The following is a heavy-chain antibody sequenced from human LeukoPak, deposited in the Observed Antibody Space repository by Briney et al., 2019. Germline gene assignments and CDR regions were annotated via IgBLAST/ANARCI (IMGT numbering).Heavy chain of an antibody. D-gene: IGHD5-12*01. CDR2: IYYSGST. CDR3: ASGYGGYDLDY. Sequence: PSETLSLTCTVSGGSISSHYWSWLRQPPGKGLEWIGYIYYSGSTNYNPSLKSRVTISVDTSKNQFSLKLSSVTAADTAVYYCASGYGGYDLDYWGQGTLVTVSS. V-gene: IGHV4-59*11. J-gene: IGHJ4*02. CDR1: GGSISSHY.